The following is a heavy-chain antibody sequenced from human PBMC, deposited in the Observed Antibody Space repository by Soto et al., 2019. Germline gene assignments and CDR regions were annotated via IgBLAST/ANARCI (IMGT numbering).Heavy chain of an antibody. J-gene: IGHJ5*02. CDR1: GGSISSYY. CDR2: IYYSGST. D-gene: IGHD3-3*01. Sequence: PSETLSLTCTVSGGSISSYYWSWIRQPPGKGLEWIGYIYYSGSTYYNPSLKSRVTISVDTSKNQFSLKLSSVTAADTAVYYCAGCRDFWSGYCNWFDPWGQGTLVTVSS. CDR3: AGCRDFWSGYCNWFDP. V-gene: IGHV4-59*08.